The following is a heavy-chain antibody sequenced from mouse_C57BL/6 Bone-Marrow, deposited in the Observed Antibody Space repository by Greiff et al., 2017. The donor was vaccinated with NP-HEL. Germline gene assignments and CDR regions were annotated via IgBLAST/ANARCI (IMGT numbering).Heavy chain of an antibody. V-gene: IGHV1-66*01. D-gene: IGHD1-1*01. CDR1: GYSFTSYY. Sequence: VQLVESGPELVKPGASVKISCKASGYSFTSYYIHWVKQRPGQGLEWIGWIYPGSGNTKYNEKFKGKATLTADTSSSTAYMQLSSLTSEDSAVYYCARRYYGMDWYFDVWGTGTTVTVSS. CDR2: IYPGSGNT. J-gene: IGHJ1*03. CDR3: ARRYYGMDWYFDV.